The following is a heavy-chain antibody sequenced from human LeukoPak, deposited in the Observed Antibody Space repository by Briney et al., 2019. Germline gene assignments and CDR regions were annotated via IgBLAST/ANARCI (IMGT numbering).Heavy chain of an antibody. J-gene: IGHJ3*02. V-gene: IGHV4-59*08. D-gene: IGHD1-7*01. CDR1: GDSISGYD. CDR2: IYSSGST. CDR3: ARRAGTKGAFDM. Sequence: PSETLSLTCTVSGDSISGYDWSWIRQPPGKGLEWIGYIYSSGSTSYNPSLKSRVTISRDTSKRQFSLKLISVTAADTAVYYCARRAGTKGAFDMWGQGTMVTVSS.